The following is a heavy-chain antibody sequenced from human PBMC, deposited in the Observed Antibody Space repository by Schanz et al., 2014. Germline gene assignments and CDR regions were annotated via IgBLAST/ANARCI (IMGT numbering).Heavy chain of an antibody. CDR2: IKQDESER. Sequence: EVQLVESGGGLVQPGGSLRLSCAASGFTFSTYWMSWVRQAPGKGLEWVANIKQDESERSYVDSVKGRFTISRDNAKNSLYLQMNSLRAEDTAVYYCAKDMNREATAPESWGQGTLVVVSS. CDR1: GFTFSTYW. J-gene: IGHJ5*02. D-gene: IGHD5-12*01. CDR3: AKDMNREATAPES. V-gene: IGHV3-7*01.